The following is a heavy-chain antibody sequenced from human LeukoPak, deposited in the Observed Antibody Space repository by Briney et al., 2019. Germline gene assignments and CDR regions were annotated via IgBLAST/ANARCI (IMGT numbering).Heavy chain of an antibody. D-gene: IGHD3-16*01. V-gene: IGHV3-7*01. CDR1: GFTFTTYW. Sequence: PGESLRLSCAASGFTFTTYWMSWVRQAPGKGLEWVANIKQDGSEKYYVDSVKGRFTISRDNAKNSLYLQMNSLRVEDTAVYYCAKDLIVWGQGTMVTVSS. CDR2: IKQDGSEK. CDR3: AKDLIV. J-gene: IGHJ3*01.